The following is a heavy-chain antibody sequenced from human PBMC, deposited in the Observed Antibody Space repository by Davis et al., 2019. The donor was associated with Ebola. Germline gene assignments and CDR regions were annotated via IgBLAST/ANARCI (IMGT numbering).Heavy chain of an antibody. D-gene: IGHD2-2*01. CDR2: IIPILGIA. CDR3: ARGGYCSSTSCYYPDYYYYGMDV. CDR1: RGTFSSYA. J-gene: IGHJ6*02. Sequence: AASVTVSCKASRGTFSSYAISWVRQAPGQGLAWMGRIIPILGIANYAQKFQGRVTITADKSTSTAYMELSSLRSEDTAVYYCARGGYCSSTSCYYPDYYYYGMDVWGQGTTVTVSS. V-gene: IGHV1-69*04.